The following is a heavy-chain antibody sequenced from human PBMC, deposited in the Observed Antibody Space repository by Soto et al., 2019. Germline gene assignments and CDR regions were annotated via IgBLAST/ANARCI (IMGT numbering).Heavy chain of an antibody. CDR2: TSSSGSFM. CDR1: VFSFSSDS. Sequence: AWWSLRLSCSGSVFSFSSDSMGWFRQAPGKGLEWVASTSSSGSFMNYADSVKGRFTISRDNAKNSLYLQMSGLKDEDTAVYYCARDPPTGTTLDWADSWGQGTLVTVSS. V-gene: IGHV3-21*01. CDR3: ARDPPTGTTLDWADS. J-gene: IGHJ4*02. D-gene: IGHD1-7*01.